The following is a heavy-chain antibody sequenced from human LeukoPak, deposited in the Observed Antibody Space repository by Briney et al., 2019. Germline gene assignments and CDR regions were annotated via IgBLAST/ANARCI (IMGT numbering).Heavy chain of an antibody. CDR2: ISTNSGGT. CDR3: ARNYGGTSKYFDY. V-gene: IGHV1-2*02. J-gene: IGHJ4*02. CDR1: GYSFNEYY. D-gene: IGHD4-23*01. Sequence: GASVKVSCKASGYSFNEYYIHWVRQAPGQGLEWTGWISTNSGGTNYAQNFQGRVTMTRDTSITTAYMELSGLTSDDTALYYCARNYGGTSKYFDYWGQGTLVTVSS.